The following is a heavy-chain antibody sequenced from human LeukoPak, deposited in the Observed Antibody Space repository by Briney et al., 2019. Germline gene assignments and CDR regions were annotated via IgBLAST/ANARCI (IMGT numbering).Heavy chain of an antibody. D-gene: IGHD2-2*01. CDR3: ARSRRVRYCSNISCYAGFFEY. CDR2: INPNSGGT. CDR1: GYTFTGYY. V-gene: IGHV1-2*02. J-gene: IGHJ4*02. Sequence: ASVKVSCKASGYTFTGYYMHWVRQAPGQGLEWMGWINPNSGGTNYAQKFQGRVTMTRDTSISTAYMELSRLRSDDTAVYYCARSRRVRYCSNISCYAGFFEYWGQGTLVTVSS.